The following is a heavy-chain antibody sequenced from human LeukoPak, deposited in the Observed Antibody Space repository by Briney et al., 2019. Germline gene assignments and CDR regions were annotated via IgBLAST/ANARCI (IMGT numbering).Heavy chain of an antibody. CDR1: GGSFSGYY. CDR3: ARSRGYCSSTSCYEVWADAFDI. D-gene: IGHD2-2*03. Sequence: PSETLSLTCAVYGGSFSGYYWSWIRQPPGKGLEWIGEINHSGSTNYNPSLKSRVTISVDTSKNQFSLKLSSVTAADTAVYYCARSRGYCSSTSCYEVWADAFDIWGQGTMVTVSS. CDR2: INHSGST. V-gene: IGHV4-34*01. J-gene: IGHJ3*02.